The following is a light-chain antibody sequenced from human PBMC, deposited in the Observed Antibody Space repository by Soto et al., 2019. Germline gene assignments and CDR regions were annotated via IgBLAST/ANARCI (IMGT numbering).Light chain of an antibody. CDR3: QQFYNWPRT. CDR2: GAS. J-gene: IGKJ1*01. CDR1: QSVSSN. V-gene: IGKV3-15*01. Sequence: EIVMTQSAGTLSVSPGERATLSCRASQSVSSNLAWYQQKPGQAPRLLIYGASTRATGIPARFSGSGSETEFTLTISSLQSEDFAVYYCQQFYNWPRTFGQGTKVDIK.